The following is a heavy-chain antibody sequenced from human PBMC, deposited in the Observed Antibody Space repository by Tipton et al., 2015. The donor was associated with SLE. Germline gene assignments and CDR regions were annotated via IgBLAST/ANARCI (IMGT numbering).Heavy chain of an antibody. Sequence: LSLTCTVSGGSFSGYYWSWIRQPPGKGLEWIGELHHSGSSNYNPSLKSRVSISIDTSKNQFSLKLSSVTAADTAVYYCSRGSGGLYDADYWGQGTLVTVSS. D-gene: IGHD5/OR15-5a*01. CDR3: SRGSGGLYDADY. CDR2: LHHSGSS. CDR1: GGSFSGYY. J-gene: IGHJ4*02. V-gene: IGHV4-34*01.